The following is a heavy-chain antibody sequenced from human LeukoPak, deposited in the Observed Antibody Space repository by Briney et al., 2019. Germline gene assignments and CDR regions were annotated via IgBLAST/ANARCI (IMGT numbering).Heavy chain of an antibody. CDR2: INPSGGST. CDR1: GYTFTSYY. CDR3: ARDPTHYGSGPPYMDV. D-gene: IGHD3-10*01. V-gene: IGHV1-46*01. J-gene: IGHJ6*03. Sequence: WASVKVSCKASGYTFTSYYMHWVRQAPGQGLEWMGIINPSGGSTSYAHKFQGRVTMTRDMSTSTVYMELSSLRSEDTAVYYCARDPTHYGSGPPYMDVWGKGTTVTVSS.